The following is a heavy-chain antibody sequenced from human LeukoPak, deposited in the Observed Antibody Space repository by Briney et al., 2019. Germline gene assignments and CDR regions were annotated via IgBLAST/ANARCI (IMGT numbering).Heavy chain of an antibody. CDR3: AKPRAMAIHYFDY. Sequence: GGSLRLSRAASGFTFSSYAMSWVRQAPGKGLEWVSAISGSGGSTYYADSVKGRFTISRDNSKNTLYLQMNSLRAEDTAVYYCAKPRAMAIHYFDYWGQGTLVTVSS. D-gene: IGHD5-18*01. J-gene: IGHJ4*02. V-gene: IGHV3-23*01. CDR1: GFTFSSYA. CDR2: ISGSGGST.